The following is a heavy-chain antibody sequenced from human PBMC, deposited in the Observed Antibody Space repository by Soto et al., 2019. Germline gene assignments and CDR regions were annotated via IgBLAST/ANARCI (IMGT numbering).Heavy chain of an antibody. J-gene: IGHJ4*02. Sequence: GGSLRLSCAASVFSFSNTWMSWVRQTPGKGLEWVGRIKSQTDGETTDYAAPVKGRFTISRDDSRNTLFLHLNSLKIEGTAVYYCTTDWAPYDSSGPYPLHWGQGTLVTVSS. CDR1: VFSFSNTW. D-gene: IGHD3-22*01. CDR2: IKSQTDGETT. CDR3: TTDWAPYDSSGPYPLH. V-gene: IGHV3-15*01.